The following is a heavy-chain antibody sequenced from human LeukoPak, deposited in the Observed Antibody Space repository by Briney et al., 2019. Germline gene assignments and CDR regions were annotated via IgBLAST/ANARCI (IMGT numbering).Heavy chain of an antibody. CDR3: ASSYSSTSCHHDY. V-gene: IGHV3-7*01. D-gene: IGHD2-2*01. CDR2: IKQDGSEK. CDR1: GFTFSSYW. J-gene: IGHJ4*02. Sequence: GGSLRLSCAASGFTFSSYWMSWVRQTPGKGLEWVANIKQDGSEKYYVDSVKGRFTISRDNAKNSLYLQMNSLRAEDTAVYYCASSYSSTSCHHDYWGQGTLVTVSS.